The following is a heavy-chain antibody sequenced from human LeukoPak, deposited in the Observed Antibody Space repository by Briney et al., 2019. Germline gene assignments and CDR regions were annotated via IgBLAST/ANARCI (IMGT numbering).Heavy chain of an antibody. J-gene: IGHJ6*03. CDR1: GGSFSGYY. D-gene: IGHD1-26*01. V-gene: IGHV4-34*01. CDR2: INHSGST. CDR3: ASTGGYYYYYMDV. Sequence: PSETLSLTCAVYGGSFSGYYWSWIRQPPGKGLEWIGEINHSGSTYYNPSLKSRVTISVDRSKNQFSLKLSSVTAADTAVYYCASTGGYYYYYMDVWGKGTTVTVSS.